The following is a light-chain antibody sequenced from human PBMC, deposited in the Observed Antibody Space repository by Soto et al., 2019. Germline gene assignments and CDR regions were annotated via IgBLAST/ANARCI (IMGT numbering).Light chain of an antibody. V-gene: IGLV2-14*01. CDR3: SSYTSSRSGV. CDR2: EVS. J-gene: IGLJ2*01. Sequence: HPASVSGSPGQSITISCTGTSSDVGGYNYVSWYQQHPGKAPKLMIYEVSNRPSGVSNRFSGSKSGNTASLTISGLQAEDEADYYCSSYTSSRSGVFGGGTKLTVL. CDR1: SSDVGGYNY.